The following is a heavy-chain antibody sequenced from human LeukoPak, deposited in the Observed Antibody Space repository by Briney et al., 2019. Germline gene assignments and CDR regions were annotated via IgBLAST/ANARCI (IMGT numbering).Heavy chain of an antibody. J-gene: IGHJ6*03. D-gene: IGHD3-10*01. CDR1: GGTFSSYA. Sequence: ASVKVSCKASGGTFSSYAISWVRQATGQGLEWMGWMNPNSGNTGYAQKFQGRVTITRNTSISTAYMELSSLRSEDTAVYYCARGGWFGEFPYYMDVWGKGTTVTVSS. CDR3: ARGGWFGEFPYYMDV. CDR2: MNPNSGNT. V-gene: IGHV1-8*03.